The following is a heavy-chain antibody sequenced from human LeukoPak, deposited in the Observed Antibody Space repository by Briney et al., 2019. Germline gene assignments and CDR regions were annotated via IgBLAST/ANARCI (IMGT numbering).Heavy chain of an antibody. CDR1: GYTFTSYG. D-gene: IGHD2-15*01. J-gene: IGHJ6*02. V-gene: IGHV1-18*01. CDR2: ISAYNGNT. CDR3: ARDFMDIVVVVAATLTGGAGYYGMDV. Sequence: ASVKVSCKASGYTFTSYGISWVRQAPGQGLEWMGWISAYNGNTNYAQKLQGRVTMTTDTSTSTAYMELRSLRSDDTAVYYCARDFMDIVVVVAATLTGGAGYYGMDVWGQGTTVTVSS.